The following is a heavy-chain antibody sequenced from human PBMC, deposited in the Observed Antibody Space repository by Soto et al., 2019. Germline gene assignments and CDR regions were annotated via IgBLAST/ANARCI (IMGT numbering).Heavy chain of an antibody. J-gene: IGHJ5*02. CDR2: ISAYNGNT. Sequence: ASVKVSCKASGYTFTSYGISWVRQAPGQGLEWMGWISAYNGNTNYAQKLQGRVTMTTDTSTSTAYMELRSLRSDGTAVYYCARAVTYYYDSSGYYYHWGQGTLVTVSS. D-gene: IGHD3-22*01. CDR3: ARAVTYYYDSSGYYYH. CDR1: GYTFTSYG. V-gene: IGHV1-18*01.